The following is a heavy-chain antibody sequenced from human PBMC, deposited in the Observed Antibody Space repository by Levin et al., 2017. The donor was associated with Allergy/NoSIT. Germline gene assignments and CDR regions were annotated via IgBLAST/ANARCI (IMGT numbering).Heavy chain of an antibody. V-gene: IGHV3-9*01. J-gene: IGHJ4*02. CDR2: ISWKSSSV. CDR3: AKDLVSMVQGVTSPDY. Sequence: QSGGSLRLSCVASGFNFDDYGMHWVRQAPGKGLEWVSGISWKSSSVGYADSVKGRFTISRDNAKKSLYLQMNSLRAEDTALYYCAKDLVSMVQGVTSPDYWGPGTLVTVSS. CDR1: GFNFDDYG. D-gene: IGHD3-10*01.